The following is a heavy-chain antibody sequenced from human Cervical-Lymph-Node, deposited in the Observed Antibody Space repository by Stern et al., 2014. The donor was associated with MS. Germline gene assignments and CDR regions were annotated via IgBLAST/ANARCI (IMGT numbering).Heavy chain of an antibody. D-gene: IGHD3-22*01. Sequence: VQLVESGAEVKKPGSSGKVSCKASGGTFSSYAISWVRQAPGQGIEWMGGIIPIFGTANYAQKFQGRVTITADESTSTAYMELSSLRSEDTAVYYCARDDGNDSSGYYSPCDYWGQGTRVTVSS. CDR3: ARDDGNDSSGYYSPCDY. J-gene: IGHJ4*02. CDR1: GGTFSSYA. V-gene: IGHV1-69*01. CDR2: IIPIFGTA.